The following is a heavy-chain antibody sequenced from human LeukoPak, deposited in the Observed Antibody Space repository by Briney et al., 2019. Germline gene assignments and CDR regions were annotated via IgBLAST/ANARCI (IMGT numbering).Heavy chain of an antibody. D-gene: IGHD2/OR15-2a*01. CDR1: GFTFSSYA. Sequence: PEGSLRLSCAASGFTFSSYAMHWVRQAPGKGLEWVAVISYDGSNKYYADSVKGRFTISRDNSKNTLYLQMNSLRAEDTAVYYCARDSQNTDDAFDIWGQGTMVTVSS. V-gene: IGHV3-30-3*01. CDR2: ISYDGSNK. J-gene: IGHJ3*02. CDR3: ARDSQNTDDAFDI.